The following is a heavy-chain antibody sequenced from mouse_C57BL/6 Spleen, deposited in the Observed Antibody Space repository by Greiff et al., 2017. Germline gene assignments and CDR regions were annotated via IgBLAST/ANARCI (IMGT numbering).Heavy chain of an antibody. CDR3: ARHSSAYYFDY. J-gene: IGHJ2*01. CDR1: GFTFSSYG. V-gene: IGHV5-6*01. Sequence: EVQLQESGGDLVKPGGSLKLSCAASGFTFSSYGMSWVRQTPDKRLEWVATISSGGSYTYYPDSVKGRFTISRDNAKNTLYLQMSSLKSEDTAMYYCARHSSAYYFDYWGQGTTLTVSS. D-gene: IGHD1-2*01. CDR2: ISSGGSYT.